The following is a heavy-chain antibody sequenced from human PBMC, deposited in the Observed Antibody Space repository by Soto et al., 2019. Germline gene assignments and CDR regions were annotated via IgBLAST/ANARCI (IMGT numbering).Heavy chain of an antibody. Sequence: GGSLRLSCAASGFTFSDYYMCWIRQAPGKGLEWVSYISSRASTIYYADSVKGRFTISRDNAKDSLYLQMNSLRAEDTAVYYCARELIAVAGSYFDYWGQGSLVTVSS. D-gene: IGHD6-19*01. J-gene: IGHJ4*02. V-gene: IGHV3-11*01. CDR3: ARELIAVAGSYFDY. CDR2: ISSRASTI. CDR1: GFTFSDYY.